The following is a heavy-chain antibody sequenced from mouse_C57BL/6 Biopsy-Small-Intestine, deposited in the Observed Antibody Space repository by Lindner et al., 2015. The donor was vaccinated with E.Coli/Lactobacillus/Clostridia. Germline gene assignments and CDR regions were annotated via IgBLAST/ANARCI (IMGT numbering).Heavy chain of an antibody. D-gene: IGHD3-2*01. Sequence: VQLQESGSELVRLGTSVKVSCRASGYAFTNYFIEWIKQRPGEGLEWIGMINPGSGDTNYNEKFKGKATLTADRSSTTAYMQLSSLTSEDSAVYFCAREDNYFDFWGHGTTLIVSS. CDR3: AREDNYFDF. CDR1: GYAFTNYF. J-gene: IGHJ2*01. CDR2: INPGSGDT. V-gene: IGHV1-54*01.